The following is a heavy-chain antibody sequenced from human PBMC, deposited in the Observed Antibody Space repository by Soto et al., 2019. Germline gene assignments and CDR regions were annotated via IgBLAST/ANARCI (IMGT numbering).Heavy chain of an antibody. Sequence: GGSLRLSCAASGFTFSSYAMHWVRQAPGKGLEWGAVISYDGSNKYYADSVKGRFTISRDNSKNTLYLQMNSLRAEDTAVYYCARDALVTIFGVVRGYYYYGMDVWGQGTTVTVSS. D-gene: IGHD3-3*01. CDR2: ISYDGSNK. CDR1: GFTFSSYA. V-gene: IGHV3-30-3*01. CDR3: ARDALVTIFGVVRGYYYYGMDV. J-gene: IGHJ6*02.